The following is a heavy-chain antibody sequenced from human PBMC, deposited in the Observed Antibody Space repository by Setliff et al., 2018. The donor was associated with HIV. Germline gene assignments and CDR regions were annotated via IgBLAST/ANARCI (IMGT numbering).Heavy chain of an antibody. J-gene: IGHJ4*02. CDR2: IYYTGST. CDR3: VRDDYGYNGKGFDY. Sequence: SETMSLTCTVFCGSVRSEDYYWSWIRQPPGKGLEWIGYIYYTGSTHYNPSLKGRLSMSTSENQFSLKLTSVTAADTAMYYCVRDDYGYNGKGFDYRGPGTLVTVSS. D-gene: IGHD4-17*01. V-gene: IGHV4-30-4*08. CDR1: CGSVRSEDYY.